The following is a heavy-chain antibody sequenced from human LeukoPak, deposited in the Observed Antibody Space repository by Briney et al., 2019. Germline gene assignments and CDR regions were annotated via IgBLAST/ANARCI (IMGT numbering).Heavy chain of an antibody. V-gene: IGHV3-48*03. CDR1: GFTFRSCE. Sequence: GGSLRLSCAASGFTFRSCEMNWVREAPGKGGEGVSYISISGNTIYYADSVKGRFTISRDNAKNSLYLQMNSLRAEDTAVYYCARDRGDYYDSSNAFDIWGQGTMVTVSS. D-gene: IGHD3-22*01. CDR2: ISISGNTI. J-gene: IGHJ3*02. CDR3: ARDRGDYYDSSNAFDI.